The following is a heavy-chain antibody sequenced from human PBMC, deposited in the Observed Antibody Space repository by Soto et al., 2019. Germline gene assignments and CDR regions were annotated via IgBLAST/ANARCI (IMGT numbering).Heavy chain of an antibody. Sequence: EVQLLESGGDLVQPGGSLRLSCAASGFTFRNYAMAWVRQAPGKGLEWVSEIHIGGGTVYADSMKGRVTIPRDTSNNILYLQMTSLRVEDKALYYCAKDRQPDGIWTFDSWGQGTLGTVSS. D-gene: IGHD3-9*01. CDR1: GFTFRNYA. V-gene: IGHV3-23*01. CDR3: AKDRQPDGIWTFDS. CDR2: IHIGGGT. J-gene: IGHJ4*02.